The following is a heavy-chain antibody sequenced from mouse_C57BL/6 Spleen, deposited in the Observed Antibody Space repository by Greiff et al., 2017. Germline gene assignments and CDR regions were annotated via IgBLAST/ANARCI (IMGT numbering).Heavy chain of an antibody. CDR3: AREGNYAMDY. Sequence: VQLQQPGAELVMPGASVKLSCQASGYTFTSYWMHWVKQRPGQGLEWIGEIDPSDSYTNYNQKFKGKSTLTVDKSSSTAYMQLSSLTSEDSAVYYCAREGNYAMDYWGQGTSVTVSS. J-gene: IGHJ4*01. CDR1: GYTFTSYW. CDR2: IDPSDSYT. V-gene: IGHV1-69*01.